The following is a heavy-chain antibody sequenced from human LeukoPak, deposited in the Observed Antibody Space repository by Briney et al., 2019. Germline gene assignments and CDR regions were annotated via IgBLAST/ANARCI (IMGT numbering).Heavy chain of an antibody. CDR2: IYYSGST. D-gene: IGHD4-11*01. CDR3: ARLGTATRGNDY. CDR1: GGSISSSTYY. Sequence: SETLSLTCTVSGGSISSSTYYWGWIRQPPGKGLEWIGSIYYSGSTYYNPSLKSRVTISVDTSKNQFSLKLSSVTAADTAAYYCARLGTATRGNDYWGQGTLVTVSS. V-gene: IGHV4-39*01. J-gene: IGHJ4*02.